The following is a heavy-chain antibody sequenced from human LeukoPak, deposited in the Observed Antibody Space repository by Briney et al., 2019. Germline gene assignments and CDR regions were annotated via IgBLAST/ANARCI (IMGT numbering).Heavy chain of an antibody. J-gene: IGHJ4*02. Sequence: GSLRLSCAASGFTFSSYAMSWVRQAPGKGLEWVSAISGSGGSTYYADSVKGRFTISRDNSKNTLYLQMNSLRAEDTAVYYCAKVEVTMVRGVIINEYYFDYWGQGTLVTVSS. CDR1: GFTFSSYA. D-gene: IGHD3-10*01. V-gene: IGHV3-23*01. CDR3: AKVEVTMVRGVIINEYYFDY. CDR2: ISGSGGST.